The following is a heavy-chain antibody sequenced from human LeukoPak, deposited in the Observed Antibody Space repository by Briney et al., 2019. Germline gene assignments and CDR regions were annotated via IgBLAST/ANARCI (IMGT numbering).Heavy chain of an antibody. Sequence: ASVKVSCKASGGTFSSYAISWVRQAPGQGLEWMGRINPNSGGTNYAQKFQGRVTMTRDTSISTAYMELSRLRSDDTAVYYCARDPTDYYDSTPDYWGQGTLVTVSS. D-gene: IGHD3-22*01. CDR1: GGTFSSYA. J-gene: IGHJ4*02. CDR3: ARDPTDYYDSTPDY. V-gene: IGHV1-2*06. CDR2: INPNSGGT.